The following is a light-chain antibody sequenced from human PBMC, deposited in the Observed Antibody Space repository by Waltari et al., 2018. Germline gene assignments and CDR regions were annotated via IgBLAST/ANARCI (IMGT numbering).Light chain of an antibody. CDR1: SGHSSNV. Sequence: QLVVTQSPSASASLGASVKLTCTLSSGHSSNVIAWLQQQPEKDPRYLMKVNSDGSHSKGDEIPDRFSGSSSGAERYLTISNLQSEDEADYYCQTGGHGTWVFGGGTKLTVL. V-gene: IGLV4-69*01. J-gene: IGLJ3*02. CDR2: VNSDGSH. CDR3: QTGGHGTWV.